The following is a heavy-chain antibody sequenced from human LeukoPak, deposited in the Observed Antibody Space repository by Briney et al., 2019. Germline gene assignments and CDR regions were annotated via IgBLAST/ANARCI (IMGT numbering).Heavy chain of an antibody. J-gene: IGHJ6*02. V-gene: IGHV3-21*01. D-gene: IGHD2-15*01. CDR2: ISSSSSYI. CDR3: ARVRSCSGGSCYPHTYYYYYGMDV. Sequence: GGSLRLSCAASGFTFSSYSMNWVRQAPGKGLEWVSSISSSSSYIYYADPVKGRFTISRDNAKNSLYLQMNSLRAEDTAVFYCARVRSCSGGSCYPHTYYYYYGMDVWGQGTTVTVSS. CDR1: GFTFSSYS.